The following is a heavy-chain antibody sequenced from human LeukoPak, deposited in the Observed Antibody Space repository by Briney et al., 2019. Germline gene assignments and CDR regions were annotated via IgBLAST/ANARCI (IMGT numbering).Heavy chain of an antibody. Sequence: SVKVSCKASGYTFTSYAMHWVRQAPGQRLEWMGWINAGNGNTKYSQKFQGRVTITRDTSASTAYMELSSLRSEDTAAYYCASYSTRRAGAFDIWGQGTMVTVSS. V-gene: IGHV1-3*01. D-gene: IGHD2-15*01. CDR1: GYTFTSYA. CDR3: ASYSTRRAGAFDI. J-gene: IGHJ3*02. CDR2: INAGNGNT.